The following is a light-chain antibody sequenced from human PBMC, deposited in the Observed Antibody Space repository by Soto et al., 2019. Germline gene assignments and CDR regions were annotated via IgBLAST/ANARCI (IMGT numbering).Light chain of an antibody. CDR3: QQYDTYSRT. Sequence: DIQMTQSPSSVSASVGDRVTITCRASQGISSWLAWYQQKPGKAPKLLMYDVSSLERGVPSRFSGSGSGTEFTLTISSLPPDDFATYYCQQYDTYSRTFCQGTKVDIK. CDR1: QGISSW. J-gene: IGKJ1*01. CDR2: DVS. V-gene: IGKV1-5*01.